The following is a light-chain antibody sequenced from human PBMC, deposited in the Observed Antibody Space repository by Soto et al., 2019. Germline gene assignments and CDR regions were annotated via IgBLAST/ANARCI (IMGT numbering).Light chain of an antibody. J-gene: IGKJ5*01. V-gene: IGKV1-33*01. CDR3: QQYDNLPRIT. Sequence: DIQMTQSPSSLSASVGDRVTITCQASQDISNYLNWYQQKPGKAPKLLIYDASNLETGVPSRFSGSGSGTDFTFTISSLQPEDIATYYCQQYDNLPRITFVQGTRLEIK. CDR1: QDISNY. CDR2: DAS.